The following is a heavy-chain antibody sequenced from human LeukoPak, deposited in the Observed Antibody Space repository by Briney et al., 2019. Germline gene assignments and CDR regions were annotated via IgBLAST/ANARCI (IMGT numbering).Heavy chain of an antibody. CDR2: ISAYNGNT. CDR1: GYTFTSYG. D-gene: IGHD5-18*01. J-gene: IGHJ4*02. CDR3: ARGTATWIQLRLLSFDY. V-gene: IGHV1-18*01. Sequence: ASVKVCCKASGYTFTSYGISWVRQAPGQGVEWMGWISAYNGNTNYAQKLQGRVTMTTDTSTSTAYMELRSLRSDDTAVYYCARGTATWIQLRLLSFDYWGQGTLVTVSS.